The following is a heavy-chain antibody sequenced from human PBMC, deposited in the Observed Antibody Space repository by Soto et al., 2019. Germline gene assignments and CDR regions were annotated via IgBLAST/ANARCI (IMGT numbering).Heavy chain of an antibody. CDR1: GGSISSSSYY. D-gene: IGHD3-3*01. CDR3: VRIPYDFWSGYYNPNFDY. V-gene: IGHV4-39*01. J-gene: IGHJ4*02. Sequence: SETLSLTCPVPGGSISSSSYYWGAIRQPPGKGLEWMGSIYYSGSTYYNPTLKSRVTISVDTSKNQFYLKLSSVTAADTAVYYCVRIPYDFWSGYYNPNFDYWGQGTLVTVSS. CDR2: IYYSGST.